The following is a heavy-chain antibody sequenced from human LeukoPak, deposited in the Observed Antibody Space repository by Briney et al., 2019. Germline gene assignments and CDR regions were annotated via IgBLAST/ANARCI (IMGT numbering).Heavy chain of an antibody. CDR1: GYNFTSYA. CDR3: ARDWDGRGVGDF. V-gene: IGHV1-18*01. CDR2: ITVYNGNT. D-gene: IGHD3-10*02. J-gene: IGHJ4*02. Sequence: ASVKVSCKASGYNFTSYAISWVRQAPGQGLEWMGWITVYNGNTKYAQKFQGRVTMTTDTSTTTAYTELKSLRSDDTAVYYCARDWDGRGVGDFWGQGTLVTVSS.